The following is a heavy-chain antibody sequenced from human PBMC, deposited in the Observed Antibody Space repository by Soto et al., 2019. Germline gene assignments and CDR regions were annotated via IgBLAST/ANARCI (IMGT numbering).Heavy chain of an antibody. CDR1: GFTFSNYW. J-gene: IGHJ4*02. V-gene: IGHV3-74*01. CDR2: INRDGSST. D-gene: IGHD4-17*01. CDR3: ANSDHGDYVSY. Sequence: EVQLVESGGGLVQPGGSLRLSCAASGFTFSNYWMYWVRQVPGKGLVWVSRINRDGSSTNYADSVKDRFTISRDNARNTLYLQMNGLRVEDTAVYYCANSDHGDYVSYWGQGTLVTVSS.